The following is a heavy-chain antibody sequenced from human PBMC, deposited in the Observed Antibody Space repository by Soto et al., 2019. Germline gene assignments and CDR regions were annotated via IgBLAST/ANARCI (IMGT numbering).Heavy chain of an antibody. CDR2: VSHSGST. CDR1: AGISRGYY. Sequence: EKLRLPCGINAGISRGYYWTWFRQAPGRGLEWIGEVSHSGSTNYSPSLKSRVSISIDRSKKQFSLRLISVTAEDTAVYYCEICLYAVERSARSNYFGLTVW. D-gene: IGHD1-1*01. J-gene: IGHJ6*01. V-gene: IGHV4-34*08. CDR3: EICLYAVERSARSNYFGLTV.